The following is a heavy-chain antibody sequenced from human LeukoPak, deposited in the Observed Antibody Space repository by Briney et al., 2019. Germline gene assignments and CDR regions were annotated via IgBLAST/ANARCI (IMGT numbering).Heavy chain of an antibody. CDR3: ARIRASTAMVAYYFEH. CDR2: IDWDDDK. D-gene: IGHD5-18*01. Sequence: SGPALVKPTQTLALTCTFSGFSLGTSGMRVSWIRQPPGKALEWLARIDWDDDKYCSTSLKTRLTISKATSNNQVVLTMTNMDPVDKPTYYCARIRASTAMVAYYFEHWGQGTLVTVSS. V-gene: IGHV2-70*04. J-gene: IGHJ4*02. CDR1: GFSLGTSGMR.